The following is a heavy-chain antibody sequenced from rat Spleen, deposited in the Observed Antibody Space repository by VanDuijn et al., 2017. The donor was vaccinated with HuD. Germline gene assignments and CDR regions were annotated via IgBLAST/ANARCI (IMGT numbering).Heavy chain of an antibody. J-gene: IGHJ4*01. D-gene: IGHD1-1*01. CDR1: GFTFSDYY. V-gene: IGHV5S13*01. CDR2: ISPGGGST. Sequence: EVQLVESGGGLVQPGRSLKLSCAASGFTFSDYYMAWVRQAPTKGLEWVASISPGGGSTYYGDSVKGRFTVSRDNAKNTQYLQMDSLRSEDTASYYCARHRYYYSGYVMDAWGQGASVTVSS. CDR3: ARHRYYYSGYVMDA.